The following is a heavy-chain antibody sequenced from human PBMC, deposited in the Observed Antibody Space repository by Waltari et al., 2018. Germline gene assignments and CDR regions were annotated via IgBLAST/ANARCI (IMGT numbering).Heavy chain of an antibody. D-gene: IGHD3-10*01. CDR2: MSSDGSRT. J-gene: IGHJ6*02. V-gene: IGHV3-74*01. CDR3: ARESTTMVRGVGYYYYGKDV. CDR1: GFTFSSYW. Sequence: EVQLVESGGGLVQPGGSLRLSCAASGFTFSSYWMHWVRQAPGKGLVWVSRMSSDGSRTSYADSVKGRFTISRDNAKNTLYLQMNSLRAEDTALYYCARESTTMVRGVGYYYYGKDVWGQGTTVTVSS.